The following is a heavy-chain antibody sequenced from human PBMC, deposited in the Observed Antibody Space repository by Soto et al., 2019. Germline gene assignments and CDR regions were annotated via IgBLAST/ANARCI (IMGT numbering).Heavy chain of an antibody. Sequence: QVQLVQSGAEVKKPGSSVKVSCEASGGTFSGHAISWVRQAPGQGPEWMGGLIHLFGTTQHAQNFQDRLTITADKSTSTAYMELTSLRFEDTAIYYCARGPNWGYRFDSWGQGILVTVSS. CDR3: ARGPNWGYRFDS. V-gene: IGHV1-69*06. J-gene: IGHJ4*02. D-gene: IGHD7-27*01. CDR1: GGTFSGHA. CDR2: LIHLFGTT.